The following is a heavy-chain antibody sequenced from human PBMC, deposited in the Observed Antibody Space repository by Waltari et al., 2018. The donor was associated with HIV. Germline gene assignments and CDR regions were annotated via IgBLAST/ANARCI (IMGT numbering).Heavy chain of an antibody. CDR2: IRSRCCGGSS. D-gene: IGHD2-2*01. J-gene: IGHJ1*01. V-gene: IGHV3-49*03. Sequence: EVRLEESGGGVVPPGRSLRLTCVTSGFNFEQYALSWFRRAPGGALEWVGVIRSRCCGGSSEYGASTKGRVIISSDDSQSAVYVAVASLRTEDTGVYYCVRESLPKCAAGSCYRKWGQGT. CDR3: VRESLPKCAAGSCYRK. CDR1: GFNFEQYA.